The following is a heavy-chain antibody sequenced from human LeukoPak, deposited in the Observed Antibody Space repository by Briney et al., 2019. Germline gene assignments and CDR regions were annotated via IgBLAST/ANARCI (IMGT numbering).Heavy chain of an antibody. CDR3: AKDYYGSGSPIDY. CDR1: GFTFNSYA. J-gene: IGHJ4*02. Sequence: GGSLRLACAASGFTFNSYAMIWVRQAPGKGLEWVSTISGSGSSTYSADSVKGRFTISRDNSKNTLYLQMNSLRADDTAVYYCAKDYYGSGSPIDYWGQGTLVTVSS. CDR2: ISGSGSST. D-gene: IGHD3-10*01. V-gene: IGHV3-23*01.